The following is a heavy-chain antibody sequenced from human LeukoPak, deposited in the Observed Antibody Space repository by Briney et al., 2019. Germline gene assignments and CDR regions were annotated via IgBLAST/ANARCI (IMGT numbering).Heavy chain of an antibody. Sequence: GGSLRLSCAASRFTFSSYAMHWVRQAPGKGLEWVAVISYDGSNKYYADSVKGRFTISRDNSKNTLYLQMNSLRAEDTAVYYCARGPGYQLLPPFYYWGQGTLVTVSS. J-gene: IGHJ4*02. V-gene: IGHV3-30*04. CDR3: ARGPGYQLLPPFYY. D-gene: IGHD2-2*01. CDR2: ISYDGSNK. CDR1: RFTFSSYA.